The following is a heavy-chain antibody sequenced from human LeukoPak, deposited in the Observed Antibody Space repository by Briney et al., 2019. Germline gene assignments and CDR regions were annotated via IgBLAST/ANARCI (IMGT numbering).Heavy chain of an antibody. CDR1: GFTFSSYS. J-gene: IGHJ6*02. CDR2: IWYDGSNK. D-gene: IGHD3-10*01. V-gene: IGHV3-33*01. Sequence: QSGGSLRLSCAASGFTFSSYSMHWVRQAPGKGLEWVAVIWYDGSNKYYADSVKGRFTISRDNAKNSLYLQVNSLRAEDTAVYYCARRFQPEEMVRGVIMPYYYYYGMDVRGQGTTVTVSS. CDR3: ARRFQPEEMVRGVIMPYYYYYGMDV.